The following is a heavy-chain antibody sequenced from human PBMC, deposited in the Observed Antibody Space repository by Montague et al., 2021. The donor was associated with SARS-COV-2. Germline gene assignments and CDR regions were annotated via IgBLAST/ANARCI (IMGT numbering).Heavy chain of an antibody. CDR2: ISYEGSQQ. Sequence: SLRLSCEASGFTFNNYGIHWVRQAPGKGLEWVAVISYEGSQQFFXYSXKGRFVISRDSAQRTVYLQMNSLRVEDTAVYYCAKASQVFWLGQFARDAFDIWGQGTTVSVSS. D-gene: IGHD3-10*01. CDR1: GFTFNNYG. V-gene: IGHV3-30*18. CDR3: AKASQVFWLGQFARDAFDI. J-gene: IGHJ3*02.